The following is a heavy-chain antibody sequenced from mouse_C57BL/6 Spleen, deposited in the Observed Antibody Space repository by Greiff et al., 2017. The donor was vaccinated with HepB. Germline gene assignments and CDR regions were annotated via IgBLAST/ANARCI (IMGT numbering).Heavy chain of an antibody. J-gene: IGHJ2*01. CDR1: GYTFTSYW. Sequence: QVQLQQPGAELVKPGASVKLSCKASGYTFTSYWMQWVKQRPGQGLEWIGEIDPSDSYTNYNQKFKGKATLTVDTSSSTAYMQLSSLTSEDSAVYYCARWVYYYGSSYPPFDYWGQGTTLTVSS. V-gene: IGHV1-50*01. D-gene: IGHD1-1*01. CDR3: ARWVYYYGSSYPPFDY. CDR2: IDPSDSYT.